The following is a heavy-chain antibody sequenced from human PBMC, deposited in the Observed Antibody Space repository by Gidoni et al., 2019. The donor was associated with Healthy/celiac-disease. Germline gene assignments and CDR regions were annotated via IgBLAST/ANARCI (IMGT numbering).Heavy chain of an antibody. CDR3: AKDLYCSSTSCQDDYMDV. D-gene: IGHD2-2*01. V-gene: IGHV3-30*18. J-gene: IGHJ6*03. Sequence: QVQLVESGGGVVQPGRSLRLSCAASGFTFSRYGLHWVRQAPGKGLEWVAVISYDGSNKYYADSVKGRFTISRDNSKNTLYLQMNSLRAEDTAVYYCAKDLYCSSTSCQDDYMDVWGKGTTVTVSS. CDR1: GFTFSRYG. CDR2: ISYDGSNK.